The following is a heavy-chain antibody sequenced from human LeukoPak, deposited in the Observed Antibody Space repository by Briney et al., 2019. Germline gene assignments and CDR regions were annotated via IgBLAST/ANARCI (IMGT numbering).Heavy chain of an antibody. D-gene: IGHD5-24*01. Sequence: PGGSLRLSCTASGFTFGDYAMSWVRQAPGKGLEWVGFIRSKAYGGTTEYAASVKGRFTISRDDSRSIAYLQMNSLKTEDTAVYYCTMSPERWLQLRRYFDYWGQGTLVTVSS. CDR2: IRSKAYGGTT. V-gene: IGHV3-49*04. CDR3: TMSPERWLQLRRYFDY. J-gene: IGHJ4*02. CDR1: GFTFGDYA.